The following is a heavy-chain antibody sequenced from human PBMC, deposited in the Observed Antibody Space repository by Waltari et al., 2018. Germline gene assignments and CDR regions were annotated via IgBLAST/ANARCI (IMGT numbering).Heavy chain of an antibody. CDR2: ISYDGSNK. CDR3: ASVESVAD. V-gene: IGHV3-30-3*01. CDR1: GFTFSSYA. Sequence: QVQLVESGGGVVQPGRSLRLSCAASGFTFSSYAMHWVRQAPGKGLEWVAVISYDGSNKYYADSVKGRFTISRDNSKNTLYLQMNSLRAEDTAVYYCASVESVADWGQGTLVTVSS. D-gene: IGHD6-19*01. J-gene: IGHJ4*02.